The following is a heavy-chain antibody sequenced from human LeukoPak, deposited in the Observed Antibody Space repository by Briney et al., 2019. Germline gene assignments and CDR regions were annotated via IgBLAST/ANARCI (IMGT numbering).Heavy chain of an antibody. D-gene: IGHD5-12*01. J-gene: IGHJ6*02. CDR2: IIPIFGTA. CDR1: GGAFSSYA. CDR3: ARDLRYSGYDYYYGMDV. Sequence: SVKVSCKASGGAFSSYAISWVRQAPGQGLEWMGGIIPIFGTANYAQKFQGRVTITADESTSTAYMELSSLRSEDTAVYYCARDLRYSGYDYYYGMDVWGQGTTVTVSS. V-gene: IGHV1-69*13.